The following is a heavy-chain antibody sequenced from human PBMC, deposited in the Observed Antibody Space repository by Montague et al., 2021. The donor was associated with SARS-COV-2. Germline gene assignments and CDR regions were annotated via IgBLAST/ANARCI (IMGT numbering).Heavy chain of an antibody. Sequence: SETLSLTCVVSGDSISTDNWRTWVRLPPGKGLEWVGEIYHTGSTKYKPSLKSRVSMSVDKSWNQFSLKLSSVTAADTAVYYCARLPIAVAGLLKNYYYGMDVWGQGTTVTVSS. CDR2: IYHTGST. CDR3: ARLPIAVAGLLKNYYYGMDV. D-gene: IGHD6-19*01. J-gene: IGHJ6*02. CDR1: GDSISTDNW. V-gene: IGHV4-4*02.